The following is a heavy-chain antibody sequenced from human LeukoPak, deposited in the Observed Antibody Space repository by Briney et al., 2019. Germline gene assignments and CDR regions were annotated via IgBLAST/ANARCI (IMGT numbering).Heavy chain of an antibody. CDR2: INHRGST. Sequence: SETLSLTCGIHGGSFSGYYWSWIRQTPQKGLEWLGEINHRGSTNHNPSLKSRVTISVDTSKNQFSLKLSSVTAADTAVYYCARVSGYDWESFYDYWGQGTLVTVSS. D-gene: IGHD5-12*01. V-gene: IGHV4-34*01. CDR1: GGSFSGYY. J-gene: IGHJ4*02. CDR3: ARVSGYDWESFYDY.